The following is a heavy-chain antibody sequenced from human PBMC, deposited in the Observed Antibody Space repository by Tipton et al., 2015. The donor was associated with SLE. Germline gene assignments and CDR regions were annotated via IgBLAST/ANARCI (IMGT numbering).Heavy chain of an antibody. CDR2: INHSGST. CDR1: GGSLSGYY. J-gene: IGHJ3*02. CDR3: ARSDDAFDI. Sequence: LRLSCAVYGGSLSGYYWSWIRQPPGKGLEWIGEINHSGSTNYNPSLKSRVTISVDTSKNQFSLKLSSVTAADTAVYYCARSDDAFDIWGQGTMVTVSS. V-gene: IGHV4-34*01. D-gene: IGHD3-3*01.